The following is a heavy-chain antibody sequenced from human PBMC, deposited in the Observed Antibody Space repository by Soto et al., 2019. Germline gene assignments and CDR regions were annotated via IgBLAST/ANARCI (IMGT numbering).Heavy chain of an antibody. J-gene: IGHJ4*02. V-gene: IGHV1-18*01. CDR2: ISAYSGNT. CDR1: GYTFTSYG. Sequence: GASVKVSCKASGYTFTSYGISWVRQAPGQGLEWMGWISAYSGNTNYAQKLQGRVTMTTDTSTSTAYMELRSLRSDDTAVYYCARMYYDILTGQGFLDYWGQGTLVTVSS. D-gene: IGHD3-9*01. CDR3: ARMYYDILTGQGFLDY.